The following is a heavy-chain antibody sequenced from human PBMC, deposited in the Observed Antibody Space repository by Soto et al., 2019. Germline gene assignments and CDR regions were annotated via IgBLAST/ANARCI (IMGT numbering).Heavy chain of an antibody. CDR3: ARELGAIFDVDC. V-gene: IGHV3-30*04. CDR2: ISNDERQK. Sequence: GGSLRLSCAASGFTFNNYAMHWVRQAPGKGLDWVAVISNDERQKYYADSVKGRFTISRDNSKSVLYLQMNSLRAEDTALYYCARELGAIFDVDCWGQGTLVTVSS. D-gene: IGHD3-3*01. CDR1: GFTFNNYA. J-gene: IGHJ4*02.